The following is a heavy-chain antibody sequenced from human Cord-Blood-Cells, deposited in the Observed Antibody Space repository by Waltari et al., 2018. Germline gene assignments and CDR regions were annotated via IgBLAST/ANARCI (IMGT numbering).Heavy chain of an antibody. D-gene: IGHD1-26*01. CDR3: AREITSGSYYYYYYYGMDV. CDR2: ISSSSSYI. V-gene: IGHV3-21*01. J-gene: IGHJ6*02. CDR1: GFTFSSYS. Sequence: EVQLVESGGGLVKPGGSLRLSCAASGFTFSSYSMTWVRHAPGKGLEWVSSISSSSSYIYYADSVKGLFTISRDNAKNSLYLQMNSLRAEDTAVYYCAREITSGSYYYYYYYGMDVWGQGTTVTVSS.